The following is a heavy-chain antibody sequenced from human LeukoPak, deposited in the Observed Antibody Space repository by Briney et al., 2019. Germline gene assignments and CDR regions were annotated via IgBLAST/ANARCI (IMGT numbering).Heavy chain of an antibody. V-gene: IGHV1-18*01. CDR1: SYTFTSYG. Sequence: ASVKVSCKASSYTFTSYGISWVRQAPGQGLEWMGWISAYNGNTNYAQKLQGRVTMTTDTSTSTAYMELRSLRSDDTAVYYCARRDRIAVATDYWGQGTLVTVSS. J-gene: IGHJ4*02. D-gene: IGHD6-19*01. CDR2: ISAYNGNT. CDR3: ARRDRIAVATDY.